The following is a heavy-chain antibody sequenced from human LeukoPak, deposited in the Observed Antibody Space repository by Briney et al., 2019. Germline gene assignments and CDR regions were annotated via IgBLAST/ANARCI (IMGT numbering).Heavy chain of an antibody. Sequence: SETLSLTCTVSGGSISSGGYYWSWIRQHPGKGLEWIGYIYYSGSTYYNPSLKSRVTISVDTSKNQFSLKLSSVTAADTAVYYCARDPGYGYDFPSFDYWGQGTLVTVSS. D-gene: IGHD5-18*01. J-gene: IGHJ4*02. CDR3: ARDPGYGYDFPSFDY. CDR2: IYYSGST. V-gene: IGHV4-31*03. CDR1: GGSISSGGYY.